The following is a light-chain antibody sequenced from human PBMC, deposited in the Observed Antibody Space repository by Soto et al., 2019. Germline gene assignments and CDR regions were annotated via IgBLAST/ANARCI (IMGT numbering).Light chain of an antibody. CDR1: SSDVGSYNY. J-gene: IGLJ3*02. CDR3: QAYDYSLTASV. V-gene: IGLV2-8*01. Sequence: QSALTQPPSAVGSPGQSVTISCTGTSSDVGSYNYVSWYQQHPGKAPKLMIYEVNKRPSGVPDRFSGSKSGNTASLTVSGLQAEDEADYYCQAYDYSLTASVFGGGTKVTVL. CDR2: EVN.